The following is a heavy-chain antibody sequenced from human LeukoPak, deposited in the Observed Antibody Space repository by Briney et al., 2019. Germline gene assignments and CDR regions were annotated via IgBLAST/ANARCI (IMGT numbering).Heavy chain of an antibody. CDR3: ARGRVGATGPCGA. CDR1: GFTFSSYS. CDR2: ISSSSSYI. J-gene: IGHJ5*02. D-gene: IGHD1-26*01. V-gene: IGHV3-21*01. Sequence: GGSLRLSCAASGFTFSSYSMNWVRQAPGKGLEWVSSISSSSSYIYYADSVKGRFTISRDNAKNSLYLQMNSLRAEDTAVYYCARGRVGATGPCGAWGQGTLVTVSS.